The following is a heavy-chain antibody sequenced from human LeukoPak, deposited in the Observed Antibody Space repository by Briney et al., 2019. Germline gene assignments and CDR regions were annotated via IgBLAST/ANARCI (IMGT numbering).Heavy chain of an antibody. Sequence: GGSLRLSCAAFGFPLSSYSMNWVGQAPGKGLEGVSYISSRSSTIYDADSVKGRFTISRDNAKNSLYLQMNSLRDEDTAVYYCARERGYRYGYSDYWGARNLVTASS. CDR1: GFPLSSYS. CDR3: ARERGYRYGYSDY. CDR2: ISSRSSTI. V-gene: IGHV3-48*02. J-gene: IGHJ4*02. D-gene: IGHD5-18*01.